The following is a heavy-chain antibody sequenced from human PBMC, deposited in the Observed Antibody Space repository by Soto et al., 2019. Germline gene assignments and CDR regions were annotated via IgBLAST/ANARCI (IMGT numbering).Heavy chain of an antibody. D-gene: IGHD3-10*01. CDR2: ISYDGSNK. V-gene: IGHV3-30*18. J-gene: IGHJ6*02. CDR1: GFTFSSYG. CDR3: AKGSGSYYYYYYGMDV. Sequence: GGSLRLSCAASGFTFSSYGMHWVRQAPGKGLEWVAVISYDGSNKYYADSVKGRFTISRDNSKNTLYLQMNSLRAEDTAVYYCAKGSGSYYYYYYGMDVWGQGTTVTVSS.